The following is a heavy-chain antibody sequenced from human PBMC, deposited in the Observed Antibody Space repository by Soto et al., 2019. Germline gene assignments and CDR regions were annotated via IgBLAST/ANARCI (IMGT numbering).Heavy chain of an antibody. CDR3: ARGRVGTAYFDY. D-gene: IGHD2-21*02. J-gene: IGHJ4*02. Sequence: GGSLRLSCAASGFTFGVYWMSWVRQAPGKGLEXLATXXXDXSXXXYXXXXKGRFTMSRDNAKNSLYLQMDSLRDEDTAVYYCARGRVGTAYFDYWGQGALVTVSS. CDR2: XXXDXSXX. V-gene: IGHV3-7*01. CDR1: GFTFGVYW.